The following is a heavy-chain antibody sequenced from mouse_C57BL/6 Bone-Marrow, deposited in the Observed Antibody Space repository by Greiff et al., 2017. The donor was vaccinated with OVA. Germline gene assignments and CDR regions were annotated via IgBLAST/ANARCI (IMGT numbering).Heavy chain of an antibody. CDR1: GYTFTDYE. J-gene: IGHJ1*03. Sequence: VQLQQSGAELVRPGASVTLSCKASGYTFTDYEMHWVKQTPVHGLEWIGAIDPETGGTAYNQKFKGKAILTADKSSSTAYMELRSLTSDDSAVYYCTRGGYYYGSFWYFDVWGTGTTVTVSS. V-gene: IGHV1-15*01. CDR3: TRGGYYYGSFWYFDV. CDR2: IDPETGGT. D-gene: IGHD1-1*01.